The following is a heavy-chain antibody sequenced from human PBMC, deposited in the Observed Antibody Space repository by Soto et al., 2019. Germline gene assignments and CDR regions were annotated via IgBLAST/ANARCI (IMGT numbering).Heavy chain of an antibody. V-gene: IGHV3-73*02. J-gene: IGHJ5*02. CDR1: GFTFSGSA. Sequence: EVQLVESGGGLVQPGGSLKLSCAASGFTFSGSAMHWVRQTSGKGLEWVGRIGTKSQNFATTYGESVKGSFTIHRDDSRNTAYLQMTSLKNEDTAVYYCIKYSGSANTPAALGQGNLGTVSS. CDR3: IKYSGSANTPAA. CDR2: IGTKSQNFAT. D-gene: IGHD1-26*01.